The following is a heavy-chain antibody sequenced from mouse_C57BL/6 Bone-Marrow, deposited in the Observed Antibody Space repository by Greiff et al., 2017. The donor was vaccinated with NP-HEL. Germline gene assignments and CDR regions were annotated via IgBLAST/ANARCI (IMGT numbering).Heavy chain of an antibody. CDR3: ARFYDGYHYYAMDY. D-gene: IGHD2-3*01. CDR1: GYTFTSYW. CDR2: IYPGSGST. Sequence: VQLQQPGAELVKPGASVKMSCKASGYTFTSYWITWVKQRPGQGLEWIGDIYPGSGSTNYNEKFKSKATLTVDTSSSTAYMQLSSLTSEDSAVYYCARFYDGYHYYAMDYWGQGTSVTVSS. J-gene: IGHJ4*01. V-gene: IGHV1-55*01.